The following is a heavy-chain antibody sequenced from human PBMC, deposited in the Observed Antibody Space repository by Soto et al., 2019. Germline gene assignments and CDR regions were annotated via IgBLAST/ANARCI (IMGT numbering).Heavy chain of an antibody. J-gene: IGHJ6*02. Sequence: QVQLVQSGDEVKKPGASVKVSCRASGYIFVNYGISWVRQAKGKGLEWMGWISPYTGNTHTTTRVQGSHHRTTSTPRSTAYTDLGSLTFVHRAVYYFVMVDNYVTPTPQDVWGQGTTVTVSS. CDR1: GYIFVNYG. V-gene: IGHV1-18*01. CDR2: ISPYTGNT. D-gene: IGHD3-16*01. CDR3: VMVDNYVTPTPQDV.